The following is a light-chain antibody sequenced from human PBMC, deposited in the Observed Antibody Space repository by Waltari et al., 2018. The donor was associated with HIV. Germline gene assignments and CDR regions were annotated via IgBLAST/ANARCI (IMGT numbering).Light chain of an antibody. CDR1: SSNIGTNT. CDR3: AAWDDSLNGNV. V-gene: IGLV1-44*01. J-gene: IGLJ1*01. Sequence: QSVLTQPPSASGTPGRRVTISCSGSSSNIGTNTVNWYQPLPGTAPKLLIYTNNQRPSGVPDRVSGSKSGTSASLAISGLQSEDEADYYCAAWDDSLNGNVFGPGTKVTVL. CDR2: TNN.